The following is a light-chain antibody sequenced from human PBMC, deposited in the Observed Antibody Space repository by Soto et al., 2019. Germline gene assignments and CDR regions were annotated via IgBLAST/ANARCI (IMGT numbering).Light chain of an antibody. Sequence: QSVLTQPPSVSGAPGQRVTISCNGSSSNIGAGYDVHWYQQLPGTAPKLLIYGNSNRPSGVPDRFSGSKSGTSASLAITGLQAEDEADYYCQSYDSSLSGSEVFGGGTQLTVL. CDR1: SSNIGAGYD. CDR3: QSYDSSLSGSEV. V-gene: IGLV1-40*01. J-gene: IGLJ2*01. CDR2: GNS.